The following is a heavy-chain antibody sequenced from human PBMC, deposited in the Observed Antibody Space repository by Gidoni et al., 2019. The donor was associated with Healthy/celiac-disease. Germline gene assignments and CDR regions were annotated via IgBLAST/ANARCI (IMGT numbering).Heavy chain of an antibody. V-gene: IGHV3-23*01. Sequence: EVQLLESGGGLVQPGGSLRLYCAASGFTFSSYAMSWVRQAPGKGMEWVSAISGSGVSTYYADSVKGRFTISRDNSKNTLYLQMNSLRAEDTAVYYCAKDYLFRGGGFDPWGQGTLVTVSS. CDR2: ISGSGVST. D-gene: IGHD3-10*01. J-gene: IGHJ5*02. CDR3: AKDYLFRGGGFDP. CDR1: GFTFSSYA.